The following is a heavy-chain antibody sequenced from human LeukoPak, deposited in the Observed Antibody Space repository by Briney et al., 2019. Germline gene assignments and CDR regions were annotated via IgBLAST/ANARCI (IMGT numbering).Heavy chain of an antibody. CDR3: ARDNSWYSSGWYFDY. CDR1: GFTFSSYE. J-gene: IGHJ4*02. CDR2: ISSSGSTI. D-gene: IGHD6-19*01. V-gene: IGHV3-48*03. Sequence: GGSLRLSCAASGFTFSSYEMNWVRQAPGKGLEWVSYISSSGSTIYYADSVKGRFTISRDNAKNSLYLQMNSLRAEDTAVYYWARDNSWYSSGWYFDYSGQGTLVIVSP.